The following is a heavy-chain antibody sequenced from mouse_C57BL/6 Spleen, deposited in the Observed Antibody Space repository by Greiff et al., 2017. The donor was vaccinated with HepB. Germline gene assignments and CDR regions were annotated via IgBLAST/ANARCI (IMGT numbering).Heavy chain of an antibody. CDR2: IYPGDGDT. CDR3: ARSADYYWYFDV. J-gene: IGHJ1*03. Sequence: VQLQQSGPELVKPGASVKISCKASGYAFSSSWMNWVKQRPGKGLEWIGRIYPGDGDTNYNGKFKGKATLTADKSSSTAYMQLSSLTSEDSAFYFCARSADYYWYFDVWGTGTTVTVSS. V-gene: IGHV1-82*01. D-gene: IGHD2-4*01. CDR1: GYAFSSSW.